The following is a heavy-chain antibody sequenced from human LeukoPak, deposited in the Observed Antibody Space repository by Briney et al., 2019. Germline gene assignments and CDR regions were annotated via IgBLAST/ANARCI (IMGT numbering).Heavy chain of an antibody. J-gene: IGHJ5*02. CDR2: IYYSGST. CDR3: ARSYDFWSGKTTFDP. D-gene: IGHD3-3*01. V-gene: IGHV4-59*01. CDR1: GGSISSYY. Sequence: KPSETLSLTCTVSGGSISSYYWSWIRQPPGKGLEWIGYIYYSGSTNYNPSLKSRVTISVDTSKNQFSLKLSSVTAADTAVYYCARSYDFWSGKTTFDPWGQGTLVTVSS.